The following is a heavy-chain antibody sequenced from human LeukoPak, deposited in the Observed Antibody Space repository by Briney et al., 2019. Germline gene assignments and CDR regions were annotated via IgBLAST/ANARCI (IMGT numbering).Heavy chain of an antibody. V-gene: IGHV4-34*01. CDR3: ARGRSGQQLVPNFDY. CDR1: GGSFSGYY. J-gene: IGHJ4*02. CDR2: INHSGST. Sequence: SETLSLTCAASGGSFSGYYWSWIRQPPGKGLEWIGEINHSGSTNYNPSLKSRVTISVDTSKSQFSLKLSSVTAADTAVYYCARGRSGQQLVPNFDYWGQGTLVTVSS. D-gene: IGHD6-13*01.